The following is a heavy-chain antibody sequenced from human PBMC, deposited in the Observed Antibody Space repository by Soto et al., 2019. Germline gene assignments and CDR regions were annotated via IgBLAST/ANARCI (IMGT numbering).Heavy chain of an antibody. Sequence: QVQLQESGPGLVKPSETLSLTCTVSGGSISSYYWSWIRQTPGKGLEWIGYIYYSGSTKYNPSLKSRVTISVDTSKIQFSLKLSSVIAADTAVYYCARRYGYAFDIWGQGTRVTVSS. CDR1: GGSISSYY. CDR3: ARRYGYAFDI. D-gene: IGHD4-17*01. J-gene: IGHJ3*02. V-gene: IGHV4-59*01. CDR2: IYYSGST.